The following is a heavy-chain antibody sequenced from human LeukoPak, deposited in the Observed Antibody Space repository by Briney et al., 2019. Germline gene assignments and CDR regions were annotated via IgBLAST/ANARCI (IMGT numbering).Heavy chain of an antibody. V-gene: IGHV3-30*18. CDR3: AKLAPYYYDSSGYHENTHAEYFQH. D-gene: IGHD3-22*01. CDR1: GFTFSSYG. Sequence: GRSLRLSCAASGFTFSSYGMHWVRQAPGKGLEWVAVISYDGSNKYYADSVKGRFTISRDNSKNTLYLQMNSLRAEDTAVYYCAKLAPYYYDSSGYHENTHAEYFQHWGQGTLVTVSS. CDR2: ISYDGSNK. J-gene: IGHJ1*01.